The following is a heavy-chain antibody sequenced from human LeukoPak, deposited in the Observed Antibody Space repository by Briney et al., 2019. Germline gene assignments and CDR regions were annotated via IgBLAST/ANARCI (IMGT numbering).Heavy chain of an antibody. J-gene: IGHJ5*02. CDR2: INPNSGGT. Sequence: GASVKVSCKASGYTFTGYYMHWVRQAPGQGLEWMGWINPNSGGTNYAQKFQGRVTMTRDTSISTAYMELSRLRSDDTAVYYCAREPGIAVAMNWFDPWGQGTLVTVSS. CDR3: AREPGIAVAMNWFDP. D-gene: IGHD6-19*01. V-gene: IGHV1-2*02. CDR1: GYTFTGYY.